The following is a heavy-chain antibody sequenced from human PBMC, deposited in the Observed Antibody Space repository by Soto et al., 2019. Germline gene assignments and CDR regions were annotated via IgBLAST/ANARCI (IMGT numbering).Heavy chain of an antibody. CDR2: FDPEDGET. D-gene: IGHD3-22*01. J-gene: IGHJ3*02. CDR1: GYTLTELS. Sequence: ASVKVSCKVSGYTLTELSMHWVRQAPGKGLEWMGGFDPEDGETVYAQKFQGRVTMTEDTSTDTAYMELSSLRSEDPAVYYCASRIVVGITKTYAFDIWGQGTMVTVSS. CDR3: ASRIVVGITKTYAFDI. V-gene: IGHV1-24*01.